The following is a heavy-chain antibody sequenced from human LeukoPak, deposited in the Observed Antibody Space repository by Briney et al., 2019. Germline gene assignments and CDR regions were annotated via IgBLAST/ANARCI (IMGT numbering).Heavy chain of an antibody. Sequence: SETLSLTCTVSGGSISSYYCSWIRQPPLNGLEWIAYISDIGSINYNPSLKSRVTISLDTSKNQFSLKLSSVTAADTAVYYCAGHHPRNTVDFWGQGTLVTVSS. D-gene: IGHD2/OR15-2a*01. J-gene: IGHJ4*02. CDR3: AGHHPRNTVDF. CDR1: GGSISSYY. CDR2: ISDIGSI. V-gene: IGHV4-59*08.